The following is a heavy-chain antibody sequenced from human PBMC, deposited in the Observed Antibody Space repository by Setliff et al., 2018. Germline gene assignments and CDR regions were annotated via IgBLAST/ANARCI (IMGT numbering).Heavy chain of an antibody. CDR1: GDSISDISYY. D-gene: IGHD3-22*01. J-gene: IGHJ4*02. CDR3: ARGSYYDSSGYSPDFFDY. Sequence: SETLSLTCTISGDSISDISYYWGFIRQSPGKGPEWIGSIYYSGTAYYNPSLESRVTMFVDTSKNQFSLKLSSVTAADTAVYYCARGSYYDSSGYSPDFFDYWGQGTLVTVSS. V-gene: IGHV4-39*01. CDR2: IYYSGTA.